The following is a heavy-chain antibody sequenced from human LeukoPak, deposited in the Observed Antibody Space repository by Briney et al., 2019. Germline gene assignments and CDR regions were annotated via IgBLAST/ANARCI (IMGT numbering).Heavy chain of an antibody. Sequence: PGRSLRLSCAASGFTFSSYGMHWVRQAPGKGLEWVAVISYDGSNKYYADSVKGRFTISRDNSKNTLYLQMNSLRAEDTAVYYCARAMVRGVMAAFDIWGQGTMVTVSS. J-gene: IGHJ3*02. V-gene: IGHV3-30*03. CDR1: GFTFSSYG. D-gene: IGHD3-10*01. CDR2: ISYDGSNK. CDR3: ARAMVRGVMAAFDI.